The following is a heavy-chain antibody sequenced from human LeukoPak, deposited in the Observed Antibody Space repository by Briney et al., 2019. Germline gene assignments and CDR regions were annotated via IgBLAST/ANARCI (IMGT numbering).Heavy chain of an antibody. J-gene: IGHJ4*02. CDR1: GGSISSYY. CDR2: IYYSGST. CDR3: ARGLIGITMIVVVHGFDY. D-gene: IGHD3-22*01. V-gene: IGHV4-59*01. Sequence: SETLSLTCTVSGGSISSYYWSWIRQPPGKGLEWIGYIYYSGSTNYSPSLKSRVTISGDTSKNQFSLKLSSVTAADTAVYYCARGLIGITMIVVVHGFDYWGQGTLVTVSS.